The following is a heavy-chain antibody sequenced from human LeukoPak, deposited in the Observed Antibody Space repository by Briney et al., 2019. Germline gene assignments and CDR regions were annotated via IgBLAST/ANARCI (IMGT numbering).Heavy chain of an antibody. V-gene: IGHV3-23*01. CDR1: GFTFSSYA. D-gene: IGHD1-7*01. Sequence: GASLRLSCAASGFTFSSYAMSWVRQAPGKGLEWVSAISGSGGSTYYADSVKGRFTISRDNSKNTLYLQMNSLRAEDTAVYYCAKARYNWNYLFDYWGQGTLGTVSS. CDR2: ISGSGGST. CDR3: AKARYNWNYLFDY. J-gene: IGHJ4*02.